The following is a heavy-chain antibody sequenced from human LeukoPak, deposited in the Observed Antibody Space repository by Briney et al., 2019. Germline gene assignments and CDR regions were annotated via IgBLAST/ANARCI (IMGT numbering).Heavy chain of an antibody. V-gene: IGHV3-43*01. D-gene: IGHD3-10*01. CDR2: ISWDGGST. J-gene: IGHJ6*03. CDR3: ARALRVRGVYYYYYYMDV. Sequence: PGGSLRLSCATSGFTFDDYGMSWVRHAPGKGLEWVSLISWDGGSTYYADSVKGRFTISRDNSKNSLYLQMNSLRTEDTALYYCARALRVRGVYYYYYYMDVWGKGTTVTISS. CDR1: GFTFDDYG.